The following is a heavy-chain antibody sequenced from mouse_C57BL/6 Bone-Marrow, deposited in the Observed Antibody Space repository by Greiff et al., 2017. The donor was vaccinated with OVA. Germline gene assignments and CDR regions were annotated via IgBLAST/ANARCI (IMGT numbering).Heavy chain of an antibody. J-gene: IGHJ3*01. V-gene: IGHV1-50*01. CDR1: GYTFTSYW. CDR3: ARSQGNPVAY. D-gene: IGHD2-1*01. CDR2: IDPSDSYT. Sequence: VQLQQSGAELVKPGASVKLSCKASGYTFTSYWMQWVKQRPGQGLEWIGEIDPSDSYTNYNQKFKGKATLTVDTSSSTAYMQLSSLTSEDSAVYYCARSQGNPVAYWGQGTLVTVSA.